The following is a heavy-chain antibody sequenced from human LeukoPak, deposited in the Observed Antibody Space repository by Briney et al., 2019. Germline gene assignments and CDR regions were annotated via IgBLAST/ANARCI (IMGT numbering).Heavy chain of an antibody. V-gene: IGHV4-59*01. CDR2: IYYSGST. Sequence: SETLSLTCTVSGGSISSYYWSWIRQPPGKGLEWTGYIYYSGSTNYNPSLKSRVTISVDTSKNQFSLKLSSVTAADTAVYYCASNQIGYSYGFNWGQGTLVTVSS. D-gene: IGHD5-18*01. J-gene: IGHJ4*02. CDR1: GGSISSYY. CDR3: ASNQIGYSYGFN.